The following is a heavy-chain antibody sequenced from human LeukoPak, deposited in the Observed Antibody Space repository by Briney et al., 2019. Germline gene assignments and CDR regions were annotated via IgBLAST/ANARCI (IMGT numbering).Heavy chain of an antibody. D-gene: IGHD6-13*01. V-gene: IGHV4-59*01. Sequence: PSETLSLTCTVSGGSISSYYWSWIRQPPGKGLEWIGYIYYSGSTNYNPSLKSRVTISVDTSKNQFSLRLRSVTAADRAVYYCARVTGYMVEDYFDSWGQGTLVTVSS. CDR2: IYYSGST. CDR1: GGSISSYY. J-gene: IGHJ4*02. CDR3: ARVTGYMVEDYFDS.